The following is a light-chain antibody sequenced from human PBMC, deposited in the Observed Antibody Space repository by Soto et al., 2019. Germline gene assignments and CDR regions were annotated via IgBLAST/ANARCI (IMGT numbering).Light chain of an antibody. V-gene: IGKV3-11*01. CDR3: RQRSNWPLT. J-gene: IGKJ3*01. CDR2: DAS. CDR1: QSVSSY. Sequence: EIVLTQSPATLSLSPGERATLSCRASQSVSSYLAWYQQKPGQAPRLLIYDASNRATGIPARFSGSGYGTDFTLTISSLEPEDFAVYYCRQRSNWPLTFGPGTKVDIK.